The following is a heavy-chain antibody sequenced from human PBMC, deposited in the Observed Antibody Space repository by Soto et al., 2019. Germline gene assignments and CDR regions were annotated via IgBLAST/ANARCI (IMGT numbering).Heavy chain of an antibody. CDR3: AKSGSRTYYYDSSDY. CDR1: GFTFSSYA. J-gene: IGHJ4*02. CDR2: ISGSGGST. Sequence: EVQLLESGGGLVQPGGSLRLSWAASGFTFSSYAMSWVRQAPGKGLEWVSAISGSGGSTYYADSVKGRFTISRDNSKNTLYLQMNSLRAEDTAVYYCAKSGSRTYYYDSSDYWGQGTLVTVSS. D-gene: IGHD3-22*01. V-gene: IGHV3-23*01.